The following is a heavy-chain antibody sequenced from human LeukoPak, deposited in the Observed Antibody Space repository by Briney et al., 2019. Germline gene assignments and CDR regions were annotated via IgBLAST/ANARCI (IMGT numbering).Heavy chain of an antibody. CDR1: GGTFSSYA. J-gene: IGHJ4*02. V-gene: IGHV1-69*13. CDR3: ARERAGNFDY. CDR2: IIPIFGTA. D-gene: IGHD1-14*01. Sequence: ASVKVSCKASGGTFSSYAISWVRQAPGQGLEWMGGIIPIFGTANYAQKFQGRVTIAADESTSTAYMELSSLRSEDTAVYYCARERAGNFDYWGQGTLVTVSS.